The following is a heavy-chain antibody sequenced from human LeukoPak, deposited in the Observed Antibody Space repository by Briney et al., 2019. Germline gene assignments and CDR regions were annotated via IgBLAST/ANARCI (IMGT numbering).Heavy chain of an antibody. CDR1: GFTVSSNY. J-gene: IGHJ4*02. Sequence: GGSLRLSCAASGFTVSSNYMSWVRQAPGKGLEWVSVIYSGGSTYYADSVKGRFTISRDNSKSTLYLQMNSLRAEDTAMYYCTRGLSGSYPNWGQGTLVTVSS. D-gene: IGHD1-26*01. CDR2: IYSGGST. V-gene: IGHV3-53*01. CDR3: TRGLSGSYPN.